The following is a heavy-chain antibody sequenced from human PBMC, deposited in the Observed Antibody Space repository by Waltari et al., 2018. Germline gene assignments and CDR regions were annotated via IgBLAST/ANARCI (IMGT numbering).Heavy chain of an antibody. CDR3: ARGIQLWGRGSWYFDN. D-gene: IGHD3-16*01. J-gene: IGHJ4*02. CDR2: INTKTGKP. CDR1: GYIFTNYA. Sequence: QVQLVQSGSELKKPGASVKVSCKASGYIFTNYAMNWVRQAPGQGLEWMGWINTKTGKPTYAQGFRGRVVFSLDTSVSTASLQISSLKAEDTAVYYCARGIQLWGRGSWYFDNWGQGTLVTVSS. V-gene: IGHV7-4-1*02.